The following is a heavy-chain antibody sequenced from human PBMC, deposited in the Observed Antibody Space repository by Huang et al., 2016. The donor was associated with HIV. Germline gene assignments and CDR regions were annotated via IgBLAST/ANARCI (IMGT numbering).Heavy chain of an antibody. CDR1: GFIFDNFG. V-gene: IGHV3-30*02. CDR2: RRSDGSNE. CDR3: ARAVDGFNSKGFYMDV. Sequence: QVQLVESGGGVVQPGGSLRLSCGAAGFIFDNFGMHWVREAPGKGREWVEFRRSDGSNEYNGESVKGRFSISRDNFENMVYLQMNSLGDGDTAIYYCARAVDGFNSKGFYMDVWGKGTAVIVSS. D-gene: IGHD5-12*01. J-gene: IGHJ6*03.